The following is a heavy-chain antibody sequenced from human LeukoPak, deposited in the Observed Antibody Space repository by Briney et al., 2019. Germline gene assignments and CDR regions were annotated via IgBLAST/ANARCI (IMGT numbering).Heavy chain of an antibody. CDR2: IIPILGIA. Sequence: SVKVSCKASGGTFSSYAISWVRQAPGRGLEWMGRIIPILGIANYAQKFQGRVTITADKSTSTAYMELSSLRSEDTAVYYCARDKGPEIADYWGQGTLVTVSS. V-gene: IGHV1-69*04. CDR1: GGTFSSYA. J-gene: IGHJ4*02. D-gene: IGHD3-22*01. CDR3: ARDKGPEIADY.